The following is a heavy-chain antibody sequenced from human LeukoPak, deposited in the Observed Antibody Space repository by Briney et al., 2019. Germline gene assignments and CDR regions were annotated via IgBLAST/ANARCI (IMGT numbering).Heavy chain of an antibody. CDR1: GGSIRSYY. J-gene: IGHJ4*02. D-gene: IGHD6-13*01. Sequence: SETLSLTCTVSGGSIRSYYWSWIRQPPGKGLEWIGYMYYRGNTNYNPSLKSRVTISVDTSKNQFSLKLSSVTAADTAVYYCATGVHGIAAAGDYYFDYWGQGTLVTVSS. CDR3: ATGVHGIAAAGDYYFDY. V-gene: IGHV4-59*01. CDR2: MYYRGNT.